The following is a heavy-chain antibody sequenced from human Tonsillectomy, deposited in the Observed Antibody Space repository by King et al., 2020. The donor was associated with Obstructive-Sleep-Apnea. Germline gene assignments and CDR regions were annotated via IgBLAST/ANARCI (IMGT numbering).Heavy chain of an antibody. CDR1: GFTLSRYW. Sequence: EVQLVESGGGLVQPGGSLRLSCAASGFTLSRYWMHWVRQAPGKGLVWVSGSKSDRSSTTYADSVKGRFTISRDNAKNTLFLQMNSLRAEDTAAYYCARELYGDYGVDYWGQGTLVTVSS. CDR2: SKSDRSST. D-gene: IGHD4-17*01. V-gene: IGHV3-74*01. CDR3: ARELYGDYGVDY. J-gene: IGHJ4*02.